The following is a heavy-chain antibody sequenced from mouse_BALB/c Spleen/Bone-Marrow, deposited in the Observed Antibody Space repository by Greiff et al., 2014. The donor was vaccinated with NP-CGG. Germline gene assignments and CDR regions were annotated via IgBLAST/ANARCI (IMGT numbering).Heavy chain of an antibody. J-gene: IGHJ4*01. V-gene: IGHV1S22*01. Sequence: LQPSGSELVRPGASVKLSCKASGYTFTSYWMHWVKPRPGQGLEWIGNIYPGSGSTNYDEKFKSKATLTVDTSSSTAYMQLSSLTSEDSAVYYCTRYYGYYAMDYWGQGTSVTVSS. D-gene: IGHD1-2*01. CDR3: TRYYGYYAMDY. CDR2: IYPGSGST. CDR1: GYTFTSYW.